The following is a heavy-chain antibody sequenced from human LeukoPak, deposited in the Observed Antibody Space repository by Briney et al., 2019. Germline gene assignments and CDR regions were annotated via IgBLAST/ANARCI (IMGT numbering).Heavy chain of an antibody. CDR3: ARRGQTGTTGQSFHI. J-gene: IGHJ3*02. D-gene: IGHD1/OR15-1a*01. Sequence: PSETLSLTCAVYGGSFSGYYWSWIRQPPGKGLEWIGEINHSGSTNYNPSLKSRVTISVDTSKNQFSLKLSSVTAADTAVYYCARRGQTGTTGQSFHIWGQGTVVSVSS. V-gene: IGHV4-34*01. CDR2: INHSGST. CDR1: GGSFSGYY.